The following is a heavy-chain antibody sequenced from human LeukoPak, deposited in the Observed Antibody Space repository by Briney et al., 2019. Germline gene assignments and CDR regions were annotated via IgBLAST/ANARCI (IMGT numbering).Heavy chain of an antibody. D-gene: IGHD3-9*01. CDR2: ISYDGSNK. V-gene: IGHV3-30-3*01. CDR1: GFTFSSYA. Sequence: TGGSLRLSCAASGFTFSSYAMHWVRQAPGKGLEWVAVISYDGSNKYYADSVKGRFTISRDNSKNTLYLQMNSLRAEDTAVYYCARGGLRYFDWLDYWGQGTLVTVSS. J-gene: IGHJ4*02. CDR3: ARGGLRYFDWLDY.